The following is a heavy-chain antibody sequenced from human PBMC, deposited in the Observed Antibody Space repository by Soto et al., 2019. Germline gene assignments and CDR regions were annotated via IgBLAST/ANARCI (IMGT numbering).Heavy chain of an antibody. Sequence: SETLSLTCTDSGGSIGSYYWSWVGQPPGKGLEWIGFIYYSGSTTYNPALKSRVTISVDTSKNQFSLKLRSVTAADTAVYYCVRNSLYFGEFKYFDSWGQGTLVTVS. CDR1: GGSIGSYY. D-gene: IGHD3-10*01. CDR3: VRNSLYFGEFKYFDS. CDR2: IYYSGST. J-gene: IGHJ4*02. V-gene: IGHV4-59*08.